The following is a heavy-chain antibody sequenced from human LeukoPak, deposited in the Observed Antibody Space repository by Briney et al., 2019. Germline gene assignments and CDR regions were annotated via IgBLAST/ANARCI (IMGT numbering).Heavy chain of an antibody. CDR2: IYNTGST. CDR3: ARVGGSGSSFDG. J-gene: IGHJ4*02. V-gene: IGHV4-59*01. CDR1: GGSINNFY. D-gene: IGHD3-10*01. Sequence: SETLSLTCTVSGGSINNFYWYWVRQPPGKGLEWVGYIYNTGSTNYNPSLKSRFTMSVDTSKNLFSLRLTYLTAADTAVYYCARVGGSGSSFDGWGQGTQVTVSS.